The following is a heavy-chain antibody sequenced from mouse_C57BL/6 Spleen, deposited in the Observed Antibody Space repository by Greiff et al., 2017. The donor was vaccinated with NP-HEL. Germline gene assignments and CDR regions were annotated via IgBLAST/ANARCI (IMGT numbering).Heavy chain of an antibody. J-gene: IGHJ3*01. D-gene: IGHD3-2*02. CDR1: GFNIKDYY. Sequence: VQLKQSGAELVRPGASVKLSCTASGFNIKDYYMHWVKQRPEQGLEWIGRIDPEDGDTEYAPKFQGKATMTADTSSNTAYLQLSSLTSEDTAVYYGTRAQATLAWFAYWGQGTLVTVSA. CDR2: IDPEDGDT. V-gene: IGHV14-1*01. CDR3: TRAQATLAWFAY.